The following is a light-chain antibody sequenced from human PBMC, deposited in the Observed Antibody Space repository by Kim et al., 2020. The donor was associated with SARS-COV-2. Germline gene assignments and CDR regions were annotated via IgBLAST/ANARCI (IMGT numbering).Light chain of an antibody. Sequence: ALGQTVRITCQGGSLRKYYASWYQQRAGQAPVLVAYGKNNRPSGIPARFSGSNSRNTASLPISGAQAEDEADYYCCSRDSNGDHVLFGGGTKLTVL. J-gene: IGLJ2*01. CDR2: GKN. CDR3: CSRDSNGDHVL. V-gene: IGLV3-19*01. CDR1: SLRKYY.